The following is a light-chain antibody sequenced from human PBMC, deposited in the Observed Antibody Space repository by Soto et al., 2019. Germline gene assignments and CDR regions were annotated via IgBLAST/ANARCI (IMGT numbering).Light chain of an antibody. V-gene: IGKV3-20*01. CDR3: HHYGSSPYT. J-gene: IGKJ2*01. CDR1: QSVGNNY. CDR2: TAS. Sequence: EIVLTQSPGTLSLSPGERATLSCRASQSVGNNYLTWYQQIPGQAPRLLIYTASSRATGIPDRFSGSGSGTDFTLTISRLEPEDFAVYYCHHYGSSPYTFGQGTRLEIK.